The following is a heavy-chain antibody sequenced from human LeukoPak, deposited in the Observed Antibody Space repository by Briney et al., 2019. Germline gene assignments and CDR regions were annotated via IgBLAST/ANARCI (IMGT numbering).Heavy chain of an antibody. CDR3: ARRLRGGPLFDY. J-gene: IGHJ4*02. CDR2: MYHRGST. D-gene: IGHD2-15*01. Sequence: SETLSLTCTVSGYSISSGYFWGWLRQPPGRELEWIASMYHRGSTHYNPSLASLKSRVTISGDTSKNQFSLNLISVTAADTAVYYCARRLRGGPLFDYWGQGTLVTVSA. V-gene: IGHV4-38-2*02. CDR1: GYSISSGYF.